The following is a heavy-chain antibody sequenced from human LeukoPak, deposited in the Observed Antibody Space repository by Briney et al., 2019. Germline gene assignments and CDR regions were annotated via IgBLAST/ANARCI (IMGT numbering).Heavy chain of an antibody. CDR3: AKGRQLPSDYFDY. V-gene: IGHV3-30*18. Sequence: QAGGSLRLSCAASGLTFSSYGMHWVRQAPGKGLEWVAVISYDGSNKYYADSVKGRFTISRDNSKNTLYLQMNSLRAEDTAVYYCAKGRQLPSDYFDYWGQGTLVTVSS. CDR1: GLTFSSYG. CDR2: ISYDGSNK. J-gene: IGHJ4*02. D-gene: IGHD3-3*01.